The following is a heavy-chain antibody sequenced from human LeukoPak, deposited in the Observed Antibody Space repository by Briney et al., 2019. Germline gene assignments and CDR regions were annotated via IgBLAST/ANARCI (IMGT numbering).Heavy chain of an antibody. D-gene: IGHD6-13*01. CDR1: GGSISSHY. V-gene: IGHV4-59*11. Sequence: SETLSLTCTVSGGSISSHYWSWIRQPPGKGLEWIGYIYYSGSTNYNPSLKSRVTISVDTSKNQFSLKLSPVTAADTPVYYCARDLMSGSWYLWFAPWGQGTLVTVSS. CDR3: ARDLMSGSWYLWFAP. CDR2: IYYSGST. J-gene: IGHJ5*02.